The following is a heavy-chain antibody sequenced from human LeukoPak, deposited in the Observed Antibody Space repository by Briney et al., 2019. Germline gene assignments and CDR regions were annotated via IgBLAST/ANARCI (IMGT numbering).Heavy chain of an antibody. D-gene: IGHD6-19*01. J-gene: IGHJ4*02. V-gene: IGHV3-23*01. Sequence: PGGSLRLSCAASGFTFSSYAMSWVRPAPGKGLEWVSAISGSGGSTYYADSVRGRFTISRDNSKNTLYLQMNSLRAEDTAVYYCAKDIGWLVHCFGYWGQGTLVTVSS. CDR2: ISGSGGST. CDR3: AKDIGWLVHCFGY. CDR1: GFTFSSYA.